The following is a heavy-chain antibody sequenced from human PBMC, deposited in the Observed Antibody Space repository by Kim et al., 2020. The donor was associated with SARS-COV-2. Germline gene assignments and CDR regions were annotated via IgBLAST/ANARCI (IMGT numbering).Heavy chain of an antibody. V-gene: IGHV6-1*01. CDR2: YN. D-gene: IGHD3-16*01. J-gene: IGHJ4*02. Sequence: YNDYAGSVKSRITIIPDTSKNQFSLQLNSVTPEDTAVYYCARIKAGGIDYWGQGTLVTVSS. CDR3: ARIKAGGIDY.